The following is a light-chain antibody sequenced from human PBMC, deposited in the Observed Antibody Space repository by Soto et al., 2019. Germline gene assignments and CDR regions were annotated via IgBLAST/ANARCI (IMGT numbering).Light chain of an antibody. Sequence: DIQMTESTSTLSASVGDRVTITCRATQSISDWLAWYQQKPGKAPKILIYDASGLESGVPSRFSGRGSGTEFPLTICSLQRDAFAIYYYQQYKNYYPTFGQGTRVEIK. CDR2: DAS. CDR1: QSISDW. V-gene: IGKV1-5*01. CDR3: QQYKNYYPT. J-gene: IGKJ1*01.